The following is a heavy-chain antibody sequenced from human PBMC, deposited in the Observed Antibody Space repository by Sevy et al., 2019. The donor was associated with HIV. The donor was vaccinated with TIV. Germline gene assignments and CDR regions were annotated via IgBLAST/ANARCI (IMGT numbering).Heavy chain of an antibody. V-gene: IGHV3-7*03. J-gene: IGHJ4*02. CDR2: IKQDGSDK. D-gene: IGHD7-27*01. Sequence: GGSLRLSCAASVFTFNNYWMTWVRQAPGKGLEWVANIKQDGSDKYYMESVKGRFNISRDNTKNLLYLQLNSLRAEDTAVYYCARSWDYWGQMGYWGQGTLVTVSS. CDR1: VFTFNNYW. CDR3: ARSWDYWGQMGY.